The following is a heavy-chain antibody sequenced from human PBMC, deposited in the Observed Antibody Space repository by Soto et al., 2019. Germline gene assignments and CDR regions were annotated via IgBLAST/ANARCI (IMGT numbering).Heavy chain of an antibody. J-gene: IGHJ6*02. CDR2: IKSKTDGGTT. Sequence: GGSLRLSCGASGFTFSNAWMNWVRQAPGKGLEWVGRIKSKTDGGTTDYAAPVKGRFTISRDDSKNTLYLQMNSLKTEDTAVYYCTTGPQLVRGYYYYGMDVWGQGTTVTVSS. CDR3: TTGPQLVRGYYYYGMDV. D-gene: IGHD6-13*01. V-gene: IGHV3-15*07. CDR1: GFTFSNAW.